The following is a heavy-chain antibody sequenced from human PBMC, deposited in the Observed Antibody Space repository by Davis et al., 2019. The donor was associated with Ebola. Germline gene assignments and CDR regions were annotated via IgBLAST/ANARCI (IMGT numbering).Heavy chain of an antibody. CDR3: ARGWLRAGMDV. V-gene: IGHV6-1*01. D-gene: IGHD5-18*01. J-gene: IGHJ6*04. CDR2: TYYSSKWYN. CDR1: GDSISSNIPA. Sequence: HSQTLSLTCAISGDSISSNIPAWNWIRQSPSCFLDWLGRTYYSSKWYNDYAVSVKSRITINPDTSKNQFSLQLNSVTPEDTALYYCARGWLRAGMDVWGEGTTVTVSS.